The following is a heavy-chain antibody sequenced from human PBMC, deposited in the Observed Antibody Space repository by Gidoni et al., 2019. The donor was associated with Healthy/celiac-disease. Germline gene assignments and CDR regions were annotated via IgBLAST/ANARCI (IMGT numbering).Heavy chain of an antibody. Sequence: GKGLEWVAVISYDGSNKYYADSVKGRFTISRDNSKNTLYLQMNSLRAEDTAVYYCARCPEDTAMVGPFDYWGQGTLVTVSS. CDR3: ARCPEDTAMVGPFDY. D-gene: IGHD5-18*01. CDR2: ISYDGSNK. J-gene: IGHJ4*02. V-gene: IGHV3-30*17.